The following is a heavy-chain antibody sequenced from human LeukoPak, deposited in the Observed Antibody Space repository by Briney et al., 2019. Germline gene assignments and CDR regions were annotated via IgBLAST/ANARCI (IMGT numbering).Heavy chain of an antibody. CDR2: INSDGSST. CDR3: VRGWAERSGSSFYFDY. D-gene: IGHD1-26*01. Sequence: GGSLRLSCAASGFTFSSYWMRWVRHAPGKGPVWVSRINSDGSSTSYADSVKGRFTISRDNAKNTLFLQMNSLRAEDTAVYYCVRGWAERSGSSFYFDYWGQGTLVTVSS. V-gene: IGHV3-74*01. J-gene: IGHJ4*02. CDR1: GFTFSSYW.